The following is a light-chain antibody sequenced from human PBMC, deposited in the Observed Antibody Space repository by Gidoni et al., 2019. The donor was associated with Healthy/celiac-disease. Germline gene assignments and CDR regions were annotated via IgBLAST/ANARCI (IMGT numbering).Light chain of an antibody. CDR1: QSVSSSY. J-gene: IGKJ1*01. CDR3: QQYGSSXXT. V-gene: IGKV3-20*01. Sequence: EIVLTQSPGTLSLSPGERATLSCRASQSVSSSYLAWYQQKPGQAPRLLIYGASSRATGIPDRFSGSGSGTDFTLTISRLEPEDFAVYYCQQYGSSXXTFGQGTKVEIK. CDR2: GAS.